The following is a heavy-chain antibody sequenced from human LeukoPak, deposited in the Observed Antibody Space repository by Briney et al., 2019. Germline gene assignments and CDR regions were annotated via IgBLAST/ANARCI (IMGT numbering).Heavy chain of an antibody. Sequence: ASVKVSCKASGYTFTDYYIHWVRQAPGQGLEWMGWIKPNSGGTNYAQKFQGRVTMTRDTSISTAYMELSRLRSDDTAVYYCARDRITMVRGVIEVDPWGQGTLVTVSS. V-gene: IGHV1-2*02. CDR2: IKPNSGGT. J-gene: IGHJ5*02. D-gene: IGHD3-10*01. CDR3: ARDRITMVRGVIEVDP. CDR1: GYTFTDYY.